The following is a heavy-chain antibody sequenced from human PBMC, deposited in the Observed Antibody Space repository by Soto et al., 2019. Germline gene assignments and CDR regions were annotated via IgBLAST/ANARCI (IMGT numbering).Heavy chain of an antibody. J-gene: IGHJ4*02. V-gene: IGHV4-59*01. D-gene: IGHD1-26*01. Sequence: QVQLQESGPGLVKPSETLSLTCTVSGGSISSYYWSWIRQPPGKGLEWIGYIYYSGSTSYNPSLRSRVTISVDTSKNQFSLKLSSVTAADTAVYYCARRYVGNFDYWGQGTLVTVSS. CDR1: GGSISSYY. CDR3: ARRYVGNFDY. CDR2: IYYSGST.